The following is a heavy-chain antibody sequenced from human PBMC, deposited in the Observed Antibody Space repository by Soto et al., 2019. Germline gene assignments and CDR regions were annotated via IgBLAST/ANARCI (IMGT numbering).Heavy chain of an antibody. D-gene: IGHD3-16*01. CDR2: ISATGGNI. V-gene: IGHV3-23*01. J-gene: IGHJ2*01. CDR3: AKVAGGLGYFDL. Sequence: GGSLRLSCVASGFTFSDYAMTWVRQAPGKGLEWVATISATGGNIEYTDSLKGRFTISRDNSKNTLYLQLNVLTSDDTAVHYCAKVAGGLGYFDLWGRGTLVTVSS. CDR1: GFTFSDYA.